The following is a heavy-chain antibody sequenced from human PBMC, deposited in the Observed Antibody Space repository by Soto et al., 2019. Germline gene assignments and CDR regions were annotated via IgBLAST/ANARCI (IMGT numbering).Heavy chain of an antibody. V-gene: IGHV1-69*13. CDR1: GGTFSSYA. CDR3: AREGHSRKTFDY. Sequence: SVKVSCKASGGTFSSYAISWVRQAPGQGLEWMGGIIPIFGTANYAQKSQGRVTITADESTSTAYMELSSLRSEDTAVYYCAREGHSRKTFDYWGQGTLVTVSS. CDR2: IIPIFGTA. J-gene: IGHJ4*02. D-gene: IGHD5-18*01.